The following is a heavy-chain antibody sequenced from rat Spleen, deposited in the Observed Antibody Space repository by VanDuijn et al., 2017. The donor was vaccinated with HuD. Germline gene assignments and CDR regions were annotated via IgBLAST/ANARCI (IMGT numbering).Heavy chain of an antibody. V-gene: IGHV5-25*01. CDR2: ISHDGGKT. D-gene: IGHD1-2*01. Sequence: EVQLVESGGDVVQPGRSMKLSCAASGFTFSSYAMAWVRQAPTKGLEWVASISHDGGKTYYRDSVKGRFTISRDNAKSSLSLQMDSLRSEDTSTYYCAKDYSSYMSWFAYWGQGTLVTVSS. CDR1: GFTFSSYA. J-gene: IGHJ3*01. CDR3: AKDYSSYMSWFAY.